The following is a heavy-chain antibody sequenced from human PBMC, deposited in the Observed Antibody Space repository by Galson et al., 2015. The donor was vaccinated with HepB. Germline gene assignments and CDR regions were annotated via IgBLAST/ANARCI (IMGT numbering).Heavy chain of an antibody. V-gene: IGHV3-30-3*01. D-gene: IGHD5-24*01. CDR2: ISYDGSNK. CDR1: GFTFSSYA. CDR3: ARLKKEMATIKLPSYYFDY. J-gene: IGHJ4*02. Sequence: SLRLSCAASGFTFSSYAMHWVRQAPGKGLEWVAVISYDGSNKYYADSVKGRFTISRDNSKNTLYLQMNSLRAEDTAVYYCARLKKEMATIKLPSYYFDYWGQGTLVTVSS.